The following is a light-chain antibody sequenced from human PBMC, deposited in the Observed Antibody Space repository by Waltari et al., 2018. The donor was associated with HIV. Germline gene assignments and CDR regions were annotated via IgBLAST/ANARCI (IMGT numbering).Light chain of an antibody. CDR1: SSNIGAGYD. Sequence: QSVLTQPPSVSGAPGQRVTFSCTGSSSNIGAGYDVHWYQQLPGTAPKLLIYGKNTRPSGVPDRFSGSKSGTSASLAITGLQAEDEADYYCQSYDSSLSGSWVFGGGTKLTVL. V-gene: IGLV1-40*01. CDR3: QSYDSSLSGSWV. CDR2: GKN. J-gene: IGLJ3*02.